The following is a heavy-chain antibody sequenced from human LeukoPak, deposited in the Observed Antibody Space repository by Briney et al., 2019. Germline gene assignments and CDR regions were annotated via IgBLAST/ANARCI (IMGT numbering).Heavy chain of an antibody. V-gene: IGHV3-53*05. CDR3: AHSYDFDSSGYHRPPAF. Sequence: GGSLRLSCAASGFIVSANCGGHTYHRDGTTYYADSVKGRFTISGDKSANTVYLQMNRLRVDDTAVYYCAHSYDFDSSGYHRPPAFWGQGALVTVSS. CDR2: HRDGTT. CDR1: GFIVSANC. D-gene: IGHD3-22*01. J-gene: IGHJ4*02.